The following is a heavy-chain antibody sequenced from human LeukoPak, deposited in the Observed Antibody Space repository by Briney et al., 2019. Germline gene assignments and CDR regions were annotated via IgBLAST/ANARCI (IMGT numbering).Heavy chain of an antibody. D-gene: IGHD6-19*01. V-gene: IGHV4-34*01. J-gene: IGHJ4*02. CDR1: GGSFSGYY. CDR2: INHSGST. Sequence: PSETLSLTCAVYGGSFSGYYWSWVRQPPGKGLEWMGEINHSGSTNYNPSLKSRVTISVDTSKNQFSLKLSSVTAADTAVYYCASVRSSGWYRRDYWGQGTLVTVSS. CDR3: ASVRSSGWYRRDY.